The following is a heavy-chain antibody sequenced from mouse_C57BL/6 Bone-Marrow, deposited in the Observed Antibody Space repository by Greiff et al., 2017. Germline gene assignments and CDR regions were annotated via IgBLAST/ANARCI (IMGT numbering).Heavy chain of an antibody. CDR3: ARRGIWVVDY. CDR2: IDPSDSYT. V-gene: IGHV1-69*01. CDR1: GYPFTSYW. Sequence: VQLQQPGAELVMPGASVKLSCKASGYPFTSYWMHWVKQRPGQGLAWIGEIDPSDSYTNYNQKVKGKSTLTVDKSSSTAYMQLSSLTSEDVEVYYCARRGIWVVDYWGQGTTLTVSS. D-gene: IGHD1-1*01. J-gene: IGHJ2*01.